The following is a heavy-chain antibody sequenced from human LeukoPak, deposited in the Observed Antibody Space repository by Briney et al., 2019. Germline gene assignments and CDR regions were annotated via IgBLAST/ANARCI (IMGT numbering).Heavy chain of an antibody. V-gene: IGHV1-18*01. CDR3: ARGKTYYYDSSGYNLGY. D-gene: IGHD3-22*01. J-gene: IGHJ4*02. Sequence: GASVKVSCKATGYTFTSYGISWVRQAPGQGLEWMGWISAYNGNTNYAQKLQGRVTMTTDTSTSTAYMELRSLRSDDTAVYYCARGKTYYYDSSGYNLGYWGQGTLVTVSS. CDR2: ISAYNGNT. CDR1: GYTFTSYG.